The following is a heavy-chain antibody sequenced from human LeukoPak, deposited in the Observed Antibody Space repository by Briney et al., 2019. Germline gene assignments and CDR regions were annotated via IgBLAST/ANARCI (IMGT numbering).Heavy chain of an antibody. J-gene: IGHJ4*02. Sequence: GGSLRLSCAASGFTFSSYEMNWVRQAPGKGLEWVSYISTSGSTTYYADSVKGRLTISRDNAKNSLYLQMASLRAEDTAVYYCARDSVTYSTPDYWGQGTLVTVSS. CDR1: GFTFSSYE. D-gene: IGHD6-13*01. V-gene: IGHV3-48*03. CDR3: ARDSVTYSTPDY. CDR2: ISTSGSTT.